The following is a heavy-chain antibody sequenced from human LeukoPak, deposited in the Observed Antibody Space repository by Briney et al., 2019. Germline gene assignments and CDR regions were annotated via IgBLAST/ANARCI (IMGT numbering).Heavy chain of an antibody. V-gene: IGHV1-18*01. CDR3: ARVALSNYEEVSWFDP. CDR1: GYTFTSYS. Sequence: ASLKVSCEASGYTFTSYSISWVRQAPGQGLEWMGWISAYNGNTNYAQKLQGRVTMTTDTSTSTAYMELRCLRSDDTAVYDCARVALSNYEEVSWFDPWGQGTLVTVSS. J-gene: IGHJ5*02. D-gene: IGHD4-11*01. CDR2: ISAYNGNT.